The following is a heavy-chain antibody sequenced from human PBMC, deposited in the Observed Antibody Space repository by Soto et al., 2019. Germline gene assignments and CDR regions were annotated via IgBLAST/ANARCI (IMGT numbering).Heavy chain of an antibody. CDR2: ISAYNGYT. D-gene: IGHD3-16*01. J-gene: IGHJ6*02. CDR3: ARGLLRGKGGMDV. Sequence: ASVKVSCKTSGYTFTSYCISWVRQAPGQGPDWMGWISAYNGYTDYAQKFQGRVTVTTDASTSTAYMELRSLRSDDTAVYYCARGLLRGKGGMDVWGQGTTVTVSS. CDR1: GYTFTSYC. V-gene: IGHV1-18*01.